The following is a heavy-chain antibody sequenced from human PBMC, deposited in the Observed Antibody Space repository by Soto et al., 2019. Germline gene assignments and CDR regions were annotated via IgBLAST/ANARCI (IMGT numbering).Heavy chain of an antibody. CDR2: IKSELDGVTT. CDR3: AADTPGFCEGEYEY. CDR1: GFTFNTAW. J-gene: IGHJ4*02. Sequence: DVQLVESGGGSVKTAESLRLSCEASGFTFNTAWMTWVRQAPGKGLEWVALIKSELDGVTTHYAASVKGRFSVSRDDSKKMVYLQMNSLKSEDTAVYYCAADTPGFCEGEYEYWCQGAQVTVSS. V-gene: IGHV3-15*01. D-gene: IGHD3-3*01.